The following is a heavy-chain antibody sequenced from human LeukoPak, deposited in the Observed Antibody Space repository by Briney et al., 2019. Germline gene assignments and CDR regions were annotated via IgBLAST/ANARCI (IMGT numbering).Heavy chain of an antibody. CDR2: IYTSGRN. CDR3: ARGFGAAAGDY. J-gene: IGHJ4*02. D-gene: IGHD6-13*01. CDR1: VGSLRRFY. Sequence: TLSLTPTVSVGSLRRFYWSWIRQPAGQGLEWIGRIYTSGRNNYNSSLKSRVPISVDKSKNQFSLKLTSVNAADTGVYYCARGFGAAAGDYWGQGTLVTVSS. V-gene: IGHV4-4*07.